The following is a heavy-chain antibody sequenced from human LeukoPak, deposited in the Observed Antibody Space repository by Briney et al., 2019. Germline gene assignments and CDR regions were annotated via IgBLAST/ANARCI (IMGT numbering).Heavy chain of an antibody. CDR2: IHPTTGGT. V-gene: IGHV1-2*06. CDR1: GYAFAGHW. CDR3: ARGPDHGDSGWLDF. Sequence: ASVKVSCKGSGYAFAGHWIHWLRQAPGQGLERMGQIHPTTGGTQYGQKFQGRVSMTSDTSIKTAYMELTSLTSDDTAVYYCARGPDHGDSGWLDFWGQGTLVTVSS. J-gene: IGHJ5*01. D-gene: IGHD4-17*01.